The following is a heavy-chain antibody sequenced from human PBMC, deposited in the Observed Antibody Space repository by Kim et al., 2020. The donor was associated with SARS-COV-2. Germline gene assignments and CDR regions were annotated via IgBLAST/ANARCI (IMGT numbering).Heavy chain of an antibody. V-gene: IGHV4-30-2*05. Sequence: TYYNPSLKSRVTISVDTSKNQFSLKLSSVTAADTAVYYCARVTITGVRGDYWGQGTLVTVSS. CDR3: ARVTITGVRGDY. J-gene: IGHJ4*02. D-gene: IGHD3-10*01. CDR2: T.